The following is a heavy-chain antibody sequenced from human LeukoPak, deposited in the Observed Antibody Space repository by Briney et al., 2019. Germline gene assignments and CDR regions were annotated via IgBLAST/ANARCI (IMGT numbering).Heavy chain of an antibody. D-gene: IGHD6-13*01. CDR3: ARSRSYSSSWYNGMDV. J-gene: IGHJ6*02. CDR2: MNPNSGNT. V-gene: IGHV1-8*01. Sequence: ASVKVSCKASGYTFTSYDINWVRQATGQGLEWMGWMNPNSGNTGYAQKFQGRVTMTRNTSISTAYMELSSLRSEDTAVYYCARSRSYSSSWYNGMDVWGQGTTVTVSS. CDR1: GYTFTSYD.